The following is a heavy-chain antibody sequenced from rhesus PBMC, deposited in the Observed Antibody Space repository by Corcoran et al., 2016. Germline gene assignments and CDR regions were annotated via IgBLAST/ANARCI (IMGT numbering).Heavy chain of an antibody. J-gene: IGHJ4*01. CDR3: TRHPLYCTGSGCYARNFDY. Sequence: EVQLVESGGGLVKPGGSLRLSCVASGVTFSSYEMHSVRQAPGTGLGWVRVISESGGTTYYADSVRGRFTISRDNAKNSLFLQMNSLRAEDTAVYYCTRHPLYCTGSGCYARNFDYWGQGVLVTVSS. V-gene: IGHV3-100*02. D-gene: IGHD2-21*01. CDR2: ISESGGTT. CDR1: GVTFSSYE.